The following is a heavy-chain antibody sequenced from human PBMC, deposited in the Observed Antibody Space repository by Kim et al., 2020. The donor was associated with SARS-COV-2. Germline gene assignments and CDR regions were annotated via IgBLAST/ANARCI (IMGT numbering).Heavy chain of an antibody. D-gene: IGHD6-13*01. CDR1: GGSISSGGYS. Sequence: SETLSLTCAVSGGSISSGGYSWSWIRQPPGKGLEWIGYIYHSGSTYYNPSLKSRVTISVDRSKNQFSLKLSSVTAADTAVYYCARTKQLGGIDPWGQGTLVTVSS. CDR2: IYHSGST. J-gene: IGHJ5*02. CDR3: ARTKQLGGIDP. V-gene: IGHV4-30-2*01.